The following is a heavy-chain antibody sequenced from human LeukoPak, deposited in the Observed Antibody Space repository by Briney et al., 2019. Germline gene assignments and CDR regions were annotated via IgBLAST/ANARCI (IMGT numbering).Heavy chain of an antibody. Sequence: PGGSLRLSCAASGFTFSSYAMSWVRQAPGKGLEWVSAISGSGGSTYYADSVKGRFTISRDNSKNTLYLQMNSLRAENTAVYYCASAPDYGDYSRYFQHWGQRTLVTVSS. CDR3: ASAPDYGDYSRYFQH. J-gene: IGHJ1*01. CDR1: GFTFSSYA. CDR2: ISGSGGST. V-gene: IGHV3-23*01. D-gene: IGHD4-17*01.